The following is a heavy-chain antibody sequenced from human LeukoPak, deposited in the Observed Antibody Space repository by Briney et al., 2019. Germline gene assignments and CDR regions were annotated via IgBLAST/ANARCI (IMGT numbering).Heavy chain of an antibody. J-gene: IGHJ4*02. V-gene: IGHV3-30*18. CDR3: AKKDVSYFDY. Sequence: GGSLRLSCAASGFTFSSYGMHWVRQAPGKGLEWVAVISSDGSNKYYADSVKGRFTISRDNSKNTLYLQMNSLRVEDTAVYYCAKKDVSYFDYWGQGTLVTVSS. CDR1: GFTFSSYG. D-gene: IGHD2-15*01. CDR2: ISSDGSNK.